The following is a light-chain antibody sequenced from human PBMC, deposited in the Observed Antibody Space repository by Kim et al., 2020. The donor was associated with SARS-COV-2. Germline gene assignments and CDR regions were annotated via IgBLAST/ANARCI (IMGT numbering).Light chain of an antibody. Sequence: VSPGERATLSCRASQSVSSNLAWYQHKPGQAPRLLIYGASTRATGIPARFSGSGSGTEFTLTISSLQSEDFATYYCQQYNDWPPATFGQGTKLEIK. CDR2: GAS. CDR1: QSVSSN. V-gene: IGKV3D-15*01. J-gene: IGKJ2*01. CDR3: QQYNDWPPAT.